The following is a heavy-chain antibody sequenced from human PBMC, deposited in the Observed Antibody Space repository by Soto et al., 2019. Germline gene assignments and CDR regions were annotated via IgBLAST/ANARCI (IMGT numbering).Heavy chain of an antibody. CDR3: ARDPVGASSGY. CDR1: GFTVSSNY. CDR2: IYSGGST. J-gene: IGHJ4*02. D-gene: IGHD1-26*01. V-gene: IGHV3-53*01. Sequence: GGSLRLSCAASGFTVSSNYMSWVRQAPGKGLEWVSVIYSGGSTYYADSVKGRFTISRDNSKNTLYLQMNSLRAEDTAVYYCARDPVGASSGYWGQGTLVTVS.